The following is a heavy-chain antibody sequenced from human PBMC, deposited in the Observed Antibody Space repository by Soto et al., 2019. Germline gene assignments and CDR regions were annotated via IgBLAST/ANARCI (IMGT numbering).Heavy chain of an antibody. D-gene: IGHD7-27*01. CDR2: IYYSGST. J-gene: IGHJ4*02. Sequence: RSLTCTVSGGSISSYYWSWIRQPPGKGLEWIGYIYYSGSTNYNPSLKSRVTISVDTSKNQFSLKLSSVTAADTAVYYCARTAWGLGFDYWGQGTLVTVYS. V-gene: IGHV4-59*01. CDR1: GGSISSYY. CDR3: ARTAWGLGFDY.